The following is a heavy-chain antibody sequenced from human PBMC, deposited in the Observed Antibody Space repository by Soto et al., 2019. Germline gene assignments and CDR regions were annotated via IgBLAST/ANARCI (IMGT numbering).Heavy chain of an antibody. CDR1: GDSITTSY. CDR2: IYYSGST. Sequence: SETLSLTCTVSGDSITTSYWSWIRQSPGKGLEWIGYIYYSGSTNYNPSLNSRVTISVNTPKKHFSLKLTSVTAADTAVYYCARVESGAAFDYWGQGTLVTVSS. D-gene: IGHD1-26*01. V-gene: IGHV4-59*01. CDR3: ARVESGAAFDY. J-gene: IGHJ4*02.